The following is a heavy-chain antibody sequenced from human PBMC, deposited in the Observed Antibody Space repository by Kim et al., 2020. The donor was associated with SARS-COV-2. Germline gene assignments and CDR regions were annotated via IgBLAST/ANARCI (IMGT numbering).Heavy chain of an antibody. Sequence: FQGRVTMTEDTSTDTAYMELSSLRSEDTAVYYCATTFYPIAAAGYDAFDIWGQGTMVTVSS. V-gene: IGHV1-24*01. D-gene: IGHD6-13*01. J-gene: IGHJ3*02. CDR3: ATTFYPIAAAGYDAFDI.